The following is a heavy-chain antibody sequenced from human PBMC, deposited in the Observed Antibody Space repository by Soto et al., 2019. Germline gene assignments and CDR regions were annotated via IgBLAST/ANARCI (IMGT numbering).Heavy chain of an antibody. CDR2: INTYGSST. CDR3: TRGLGGGSC. V-gene: IGHV3-74*01. J-gene: IGHJ4*02. D-gene: IGHD2-15*01. Sequence: EVQLVESGGGLIQPGGSLRLSCAASGYTFSSYWMHWVRQAPGKGLVWVSRINTYGSSTSYADTVEGRFTISRDNAKNTLYLQMNSLRAEDTAVYYCTRGLGGGSCWGQGTLVTVSS. CDR1: GYTFSSYW.